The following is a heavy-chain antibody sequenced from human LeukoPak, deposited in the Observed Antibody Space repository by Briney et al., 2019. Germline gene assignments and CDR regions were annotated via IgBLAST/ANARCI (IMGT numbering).Heavy chain of an antibody. CDR1: GYTFTSYD. V-gene: IGHV1-8*01. CDR2: MNPNSGNT. Sequence: ASVKVSCKASGYTFTSYDINWVRQATGQRLEWMGWMNPNSGNTGYAQKFQGRVTMTRNTSISTAYMELSSLRSEDTAVYYCARGPSVLRYFDWLLQADYYYYGMDVWGQGTTVTVSS. CDR3: ARGPSVLRYFDWLLQADYYYYGMDV. D-gene: IGHD3-9*01. J-gene: IGHJ6*02.